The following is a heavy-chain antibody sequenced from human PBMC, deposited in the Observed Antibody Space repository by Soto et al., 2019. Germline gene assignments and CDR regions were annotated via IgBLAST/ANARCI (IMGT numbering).Heavy chain of an antibody. CDR1: GFTFSSNG. Sequence: QVQLVESGGGVVQPGRSLRLSCAASGFTFSSNGMHWVRQAPGKGVEWVAVTSYAGSTKYYADSVKGRFTISRDNSKNTLYLEMNSLTADETAVYYCTGEVASGYWGQGTLVTVSS. CDR3: TGEVASGY. J-gene: IGHJ4*02. CDR2: TSYAGSTK. D-gene: IGHD2-8*02. V-gene: IGHV3-30*03.